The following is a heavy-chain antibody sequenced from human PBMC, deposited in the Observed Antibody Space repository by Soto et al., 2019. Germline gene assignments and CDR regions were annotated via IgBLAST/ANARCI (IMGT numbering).Heavy chain of an antibody. CDR3: ARAITMIVVVPLGAFDI. CDR2: INPNSGGT. D-gene: IGHD3-22*01. CDR1: GYTFTGYY. J-gene: IGHJ3*02. Sequence: SVKVSCKASGYTFTGYYMHWVRQAPVQGLEWMGWINPNSGGTNYAQKFQGRVTMTRDTSINTAYMELSRLRSDDTAVYYCARAITMIVVVPLGAFDIWGQGTMVIVSS. V-gene: IGHV1-2*02.